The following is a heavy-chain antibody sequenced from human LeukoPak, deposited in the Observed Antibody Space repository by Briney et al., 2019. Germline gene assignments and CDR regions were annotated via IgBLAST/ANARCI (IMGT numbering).Heavy chain of an antibody. D-gene: IGHD6-13*01. V-gene: IGHV3-21*01. CDR2: ISHGSGSI. CDR1: GFTFSSYN. CDR3: ARHRRWAYWFDP. Sequence: PGGSLRLSCAASGFTFSSYNMNWLRQAPGKGLEWVSSISHGSGSIYYADSVKGRFAISRDNAKNSLYLQMNSLRAEDTAVYYCARHRRWAYWFDPWGQGTLVTVSS. J-gene: IGHJ5*02.